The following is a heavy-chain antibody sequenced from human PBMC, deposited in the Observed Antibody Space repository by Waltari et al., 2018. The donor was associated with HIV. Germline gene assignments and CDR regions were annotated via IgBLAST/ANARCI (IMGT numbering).Heavy chain of an antibody. CDR3: AKDTAPAAGYGDYFDY. D-gene: IGHD6-13*01. V-gene: IGHV3-9*01. CDR1: GFTFDDYD. J-gene: IGHJ4*02. Sequence: EVQLVESGGGLVQPGGSLRLCCAASGFTFDDYDMHWVRQAPGKGLAWVSCIMLNIGSIGYADSGKGRFTISRDNAKNSLYLQMNSLRGEDTAFYYCAKDTAPAAGYGDYFDYWGQGTLVTVSS. CDR2: IMLNIGSI.